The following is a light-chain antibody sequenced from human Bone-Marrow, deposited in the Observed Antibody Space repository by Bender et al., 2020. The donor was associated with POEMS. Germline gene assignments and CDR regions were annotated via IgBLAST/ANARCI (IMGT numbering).Light chain of an antibody. CDR3: QAWDSSIGRVV. Sequence: DLIQPPPVSVSPAQPSTIPCPEDNLGVNYALWFQQGSAQSPVLVIYQVNKRPSGILEGFSGSNSGNTATLTISGTQAMDEADYYCQAWDSSIGRVVFGGGTKLTVL. CDR1: NLGVNY. J-gene: IGLJ2*01. CDR2: QVN. V-gene: IGLV3-1*01.